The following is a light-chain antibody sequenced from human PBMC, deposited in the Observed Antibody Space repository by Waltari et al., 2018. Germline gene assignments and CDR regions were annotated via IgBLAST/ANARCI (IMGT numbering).Light chain of an antibody. V-gene: IGLV1-40*01. CDR1: SPNIGAGHA. CDR2: GNS. Sequence: QSVLTQPPSVSGAPGQRVTISCTGSSPNIGAGHAVPWYQQLPGTAPKLLIYGNSNRPSGVPDRFSGSKSGTSASLAITGLQAEDEADYYCQSYDSSLSGVVFGGGTKLTVL. J-gene: IGLJ2*01. CDR3: QSYDSSLSGVV.